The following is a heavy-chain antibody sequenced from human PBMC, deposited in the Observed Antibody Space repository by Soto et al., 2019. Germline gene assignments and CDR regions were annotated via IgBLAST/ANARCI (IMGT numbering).Heavy chain of an antibody. CDR2: ISGSGGTT. CDR1: GFTFSSYA. D-gene: IGHD6-19*01. V-gene: IGHV3-23*01. J-gene: IGHJ3*02. Sequence: EVQLLESGGGLVQPGGSLRLSCAASGFTFSSYAMSWVRQAPGKGLEWVSAISGSGGTTYYADSVKGRFTFSRDNSSNTLQLQMNSLRAEDTAVYYCAKIANGWFNAFDIWGQGTMVSVSS. CDR3: AKIANGWFNAFDI.